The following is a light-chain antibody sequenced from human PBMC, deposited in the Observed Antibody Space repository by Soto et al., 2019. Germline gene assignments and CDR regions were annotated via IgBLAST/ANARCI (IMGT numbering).Light chain of an antibody. V-gene: IGLV2-14*01. CDR3: CACTGPSSPLL. CDR2: DVS. J-gene: IGLJ3*02. CDR1: SSDIGAYDY. Sequence: QSALTQPASVSGSPGHSITISCTGTSSDIGAYDYVSWYQQHPGKAPKLLINDVSRRPSGVPSPFSGSKSGITASLGISARQCEVEGDYYCCACTGPSSPLLFGGGTKLTVL.